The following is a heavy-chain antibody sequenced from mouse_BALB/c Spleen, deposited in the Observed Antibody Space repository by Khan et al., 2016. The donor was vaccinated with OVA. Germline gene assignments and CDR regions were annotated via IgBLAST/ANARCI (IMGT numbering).Heavy chain of an antibody. Sequence: VQLQQSGPELVKPGASVKLSCTASGYTITDSYMHWVKQSPEQGLEWIGRIDTANGNTKYDPKFQGKATITADTSSNTAYLQLSSLTSEDTADYYCARIDEWGQGTTVTVSS. CDR3: ARIDE. V-gene: IGHV14-3*02. J-gene: IGHJ2*01. CDR1: GYTITDSY. CDR2: IDTANGNT.